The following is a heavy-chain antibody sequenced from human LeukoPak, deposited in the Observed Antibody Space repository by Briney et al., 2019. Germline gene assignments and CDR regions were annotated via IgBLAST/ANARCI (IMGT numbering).Heavy chain of an antibody. D-gene: IGHD1-26*01. V-gene: IGHV3-23*01. Sequence: GGSLRLSCAASGFTFSSYAMSWVRQAPGKGLEWVSAISGSGDSTYYADSVKGRFTISRDNSKNTLYLQMNSLRAEDTAVYYCARTTSMSYVGDAFDIWGQGTMVTVSS. CDR2: ISGSGDST. CDR1: GFTFSSYA. J-gene: IGHJ3*02. CDR3: ARTTSMSYVGDAFDI.